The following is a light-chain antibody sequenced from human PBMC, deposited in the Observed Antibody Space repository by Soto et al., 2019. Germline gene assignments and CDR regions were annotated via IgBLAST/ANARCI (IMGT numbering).Light chain of an antibody. Sequence: QSVLTQPPSASGTPGQRVTISCSGRSSNIEKNSVNWYQQFPGTAPKLLIYRNNQRPSGVPDRFSGSKSGTSASLAISGLRSEDEADYYCCSYAGSDNYVFGGGTKVTVL. CDR3: CSYAGSDNYV. V-gene: IGLV1-44*01. CDR2: RNN. CDR1: SSNIEKNS. J-gene: IGLJ1*01.